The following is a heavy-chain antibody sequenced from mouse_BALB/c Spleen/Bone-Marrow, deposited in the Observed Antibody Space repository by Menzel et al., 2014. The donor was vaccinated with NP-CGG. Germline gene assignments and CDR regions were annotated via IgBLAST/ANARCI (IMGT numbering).Heavy chain of an antibody. CDR1: GYAFTNYL. CDR3: ARREDYDLDY. D-gene: IGHD2-4*01. J-gene: IGHJ2*01. Sequence: QVQLQQSGAELVRPGTSVKVSCEASGYAFTNYLIEWVKRRPGQGLEWIGVINPGSGGTNYNEKFKGKATLTADKSSSTAYMQLSSLTSDDSAVYFCARREDYDLDYWGQGTTLTVSS. V-gene: IGHV1-54*01. CDR2: INPGSGGT.